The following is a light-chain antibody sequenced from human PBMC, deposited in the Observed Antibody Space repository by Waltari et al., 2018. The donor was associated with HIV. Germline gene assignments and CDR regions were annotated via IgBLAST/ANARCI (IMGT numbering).Light chain of an antibody. CDR3: SSSDDSLRQYV. CDR1: NSHIGNNY. Sequence: QSVLTQPPSASGTPGQTVTISCSGSNSHIGNNYVYWYQQFSGMPPKLLIFRNDHRPSGVPDRFSGSKSGTSASLAVSGLRSEDEADYFCSSSDDSLRQYVFGGGTRLTV. J-gene: IGLJ6*01. V-gene: IGLV1-47*01. CDR2: RND.